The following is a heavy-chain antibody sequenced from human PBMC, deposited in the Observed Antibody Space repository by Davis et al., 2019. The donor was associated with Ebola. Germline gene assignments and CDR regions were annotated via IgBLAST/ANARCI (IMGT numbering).Heavy chain of an antibody. CDR2: IWNDGSNK. J-gene: IGHJ6*02. V-gene: IGHV3-33*01. CDR3: AREMYYYGMDV. CDR1: GFTFSSYG. Sequence: PGGSLRLSCAASGFTFSSYGMHWVRQAPGKGLEWVAVIWNDGSNKYYADSVKGRFTISRDNSKNTLYLQMNSLRAEDTAVYYCAREMYYYGMDVWGQGTTVTVSS.